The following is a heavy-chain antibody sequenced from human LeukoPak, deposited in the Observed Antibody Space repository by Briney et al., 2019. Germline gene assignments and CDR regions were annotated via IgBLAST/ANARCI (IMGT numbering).Heavy chain of an antibody. Sequence: GASVKVSCKASGYTFTGYYMHWVRQAPGQGLEWMGWINPNSGGTNYAQKFQGRVTMTRDTSISTAYMELSRLRSDDTAVYYCARDRRYCSTPSCSAPDVWGQGTTVTVSS. CDR3: ARDRRYCSTPSCSAPDV. D-gene: IGHD2-2*01. CDR1: GYTFTGYY. J-gene: IGHJ6*02. CDR2: INPNSGGT. V-gene: IGHV1-2*02.